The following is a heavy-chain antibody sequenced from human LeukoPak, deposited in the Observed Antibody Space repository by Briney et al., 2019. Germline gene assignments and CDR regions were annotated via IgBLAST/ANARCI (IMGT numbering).Heavy chain of an antibody. D-gene: IGHD3-16*02. Sequence: GGSLRLSCVASGFTFSSRDWMTWVRQAPGKGLEWVANIKQDGSEKNYVDSVKGRFTISRDNAKNSVDLQMNSLRAEDTAVYYCAKAGVMITFGGVIPLYYFDYWGQGTLVTVSS. V-gene: IGHV3-7*03. CDR3: AKAGVMITFGGVIPLYYFDY. J-gene: IGHJ4*02. CDR1: GFTFSSRDW. CDR2: IKQDGSEK.